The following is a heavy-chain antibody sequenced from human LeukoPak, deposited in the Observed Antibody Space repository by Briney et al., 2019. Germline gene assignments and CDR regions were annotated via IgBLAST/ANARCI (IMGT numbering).Heavy chain of an antibody. Sequence: XYAMHWVRQAXGXGXEWVAVISYDGSNKYYADSVKGRFTISRDDSKNTLFLDMSNLRVEDTALYYCARDLSAAFDFWGQGVLVTVSS. CDR1: XYA. CDR2: ISYDGSNK. CDR3: ARDLSAAFDF. V-gene: IGHV3-30-3*01. D-gene: IGHD6-19*01. J-gene: IGHJ4*02.